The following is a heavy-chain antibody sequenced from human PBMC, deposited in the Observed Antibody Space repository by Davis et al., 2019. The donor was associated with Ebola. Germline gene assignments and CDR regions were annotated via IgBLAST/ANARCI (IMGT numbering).Heavy chain of an antibody. J-gene: IGHJ6*02. D-gene: IGHD3-22*01. Sequence: VSVKVSCKASGYTFTSYYMHWVRQAPGQGLEWMGRINPNSGCTNYAQKFQGRVTMTRDTSISTAYMDLTRLTSDDTAVYYCARGGISMMVVPRDYYYGMDVWGQGTTVTVSS. CDR3: ARGGISMMVVPRDYYYGMDV. CDR2: INPNSGCT. CDR1: GYTFTSYY. V-gene: IGHV1-2*06.